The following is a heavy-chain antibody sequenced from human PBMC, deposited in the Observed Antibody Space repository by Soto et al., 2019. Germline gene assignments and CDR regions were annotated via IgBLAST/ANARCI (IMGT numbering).Heavy chain of an antibody. D-gene: IGHD5-18*01. J-gene: IGHJ5*02. Sequence: SETLSLTCTVSGGSVSSGSYYWSWIRQPPGKGLEWIGYIYYSGSTNYNPSLKSRVTISVDTSKNQFSLKLSSVTAADTAVCYCARDDGYSYGYNWFDPWGQGTLLTVSS. CDR3: ARDDGYSYGYNWFDP. CDR2: IYYSGST. V-gene: IGHV4-61*01. CDR1: GGSVSSGSYY.